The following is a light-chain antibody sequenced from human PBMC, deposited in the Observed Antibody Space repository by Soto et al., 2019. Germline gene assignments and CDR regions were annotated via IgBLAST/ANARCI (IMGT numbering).Light chain of an antibody. CDR3: QKYNSASWT. Sequence: VLTQSPETLSFSPGERATLSCKASQRVSSRFFAWYQQKPAQAPRLLIYGTSTRAAGIPDRFSGGGSGTDFTLTISSLQPEDVATYYCQKYNSASWTFGQGTKVDIK. CDR1: QRVSSRF. V-gene: IGKV3-20*01. CDR2: GTS. J-gene: IGKJ1*01.